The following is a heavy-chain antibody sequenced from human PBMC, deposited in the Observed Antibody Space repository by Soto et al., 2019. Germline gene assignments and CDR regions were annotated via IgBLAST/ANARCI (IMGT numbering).Heavy chain of an antibody. CDR2: IKQDGSEK. J-gene: IGHJ6*02. V-gene: IGHV3-7*05. Sequence: GGSLRLSCAASGFTFSSCWMSWVRQAPGKGLEWVANIKQDGSEKYYVDSVKGRFTISRDNAENSLYLQMNSLRAEDTAVYYCARERQAYTAAGTTKTYYNGMGVWGQGTTVTVSS. CDR3: ARERQAYTAAGTTKTYYNGMGV. CDR1: GFTFSSCW. D-gene: IGHD6-13*01.